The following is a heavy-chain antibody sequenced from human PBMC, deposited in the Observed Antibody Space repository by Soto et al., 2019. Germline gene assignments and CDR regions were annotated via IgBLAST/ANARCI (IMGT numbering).Heavy chain of an antibody. CDR1: GGSISSYY. Sequence: SETLSLTCTVSGGSISSYYWSCIRQPPGKGLEWIGYIYYSGSTNYNPSLKSRVTISVDTSKNQFSLKLSSVTAADTAVYYCARVPGVAVAGTYYYYGMDVWGQGTTVTVSS. CDR3: ARVPGVAVAGTYYYYGMDV. J-gene: IGHJ6*02. V-gene: IGHV4-59*01. CDR2: IYYSGST. D-gene: IGHD6-19*01.